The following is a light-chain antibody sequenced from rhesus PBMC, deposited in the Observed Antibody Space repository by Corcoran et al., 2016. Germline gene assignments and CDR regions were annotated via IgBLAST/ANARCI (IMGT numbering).Light chain of an antibody. J-gene: IGKJ1*01. V-gene: IGKV2-60*01. Sequence: DIVMTQTPLSLPVTLGEPASISCRSSQSLLSSNGYNYLNWYLQKPGQSPQLLIYYGSNRASGVPDRLSGSGSGTDFTLKIRRVEAEDVGVYYCMQALQTPWTFGQGTKVEIE. CDR3: MQALQTPWT. CDR1: QSLLSSNGYNY. CDR2: YGS.